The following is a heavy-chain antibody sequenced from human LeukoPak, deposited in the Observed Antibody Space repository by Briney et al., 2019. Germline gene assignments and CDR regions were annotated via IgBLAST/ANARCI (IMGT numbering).Heavy chain of an antibody. CDR2: INPNSGGT. CDR3: ARPPIWQQLVPPDFDY. D-gene: IGHD6-13*01. Sequence: ASVKVSCKASGYTFTGYYMHWVRQAPGQGLEWMGWINPNSGGTNYAQKFQGRVTMTRDTSISTAYMEPSRLRSDDTAVYYCARPPIWQQLVPPDFDYWGQGTLVTVSS. J-gene: IGHJ4*02. CDR1: GYTFTGYY. V-gene: IGHV1-2*02.